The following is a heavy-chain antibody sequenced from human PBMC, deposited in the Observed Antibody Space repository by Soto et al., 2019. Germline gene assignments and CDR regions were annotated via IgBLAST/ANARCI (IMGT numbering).Heavy chain of an antibody. V-gene: IGHV4-30-4*08. D-gene: IGHD3-16*01. J-gene: IGHJ4*02. CDR3: AREGGESSDGLYYFDS. CDR2: THYSGNT. Sequence: QVQLQESGPGLVKPSQTLSLTCTVSGGSTSSDNYWSWIRHPPGKRLEWIGHTHYSGNTDYNPSLKSRLAISIDTSKNQFSLKLSSVTAADTAVYFCAREGGESSDGLYYFDSWGQGSLVTVSS. CDR1: GGSTSSDNY.